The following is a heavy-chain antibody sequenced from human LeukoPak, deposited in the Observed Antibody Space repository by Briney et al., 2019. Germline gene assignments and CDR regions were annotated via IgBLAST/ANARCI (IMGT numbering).Heavy chain of an antibody. V-gene: IGHV4-4*07. CDR2: IYTSRST. CDR1: GGSISSYY. CDR3: ARDLYYYDSSGPFDY. J-gene: IGHJ4*02. D-gene: IGHD3-22*01. Sequence: SETLSLTCTVSGGSISSYYWSWIRQPAGKGLEWIGRIYTSRSTNYNPSLKSRVTMSVDTSKNQFSLKLSSVTAADTAVYYCARDLYYYDSSGPFDYWGQGTLVTVSS.